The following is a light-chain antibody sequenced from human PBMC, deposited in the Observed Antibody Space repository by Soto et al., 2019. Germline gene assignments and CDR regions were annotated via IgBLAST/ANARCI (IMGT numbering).Light chain of an antibody. J-gene: IGLJ2*01. Sequence: QSVLTQPPSASGTPGQRVTISCSGSNSNIGRNTVNWYQQLPGAAPNLLIYSNNERPSGVPDRFSGSKSGTSASLAISGLQSEDEADYYCAAWDESPNVPVFGGWTKVTVL. CDR3: AAWDESPNVPV. CDR1: NSNIGRNT. V-gene: IGLV1-44*01. CDR2: SNN.